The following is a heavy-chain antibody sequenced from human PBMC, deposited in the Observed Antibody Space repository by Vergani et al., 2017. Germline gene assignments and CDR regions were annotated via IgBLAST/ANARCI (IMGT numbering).Heavy chain of an antibody. CDR3: ARGDYGILTGYRY. V-gene: IGHV1-46*03. Sequence: QVQVVQSGAEVKKSGASVKVSCKTSGYTFSNYYMHWVRQAPGQGLEWMGIINPSGGHTNYAQKFQGRVTMTRDTSTSTVYMELSSLRSEDTAIDYCARGDYGILTGYRYWGQGTRVTVSA. J-gene: IGHJ4*02. CDR2: INPSGGHT. D-gene: IGHD3-9*01. CDR1: GYTFSNYY.